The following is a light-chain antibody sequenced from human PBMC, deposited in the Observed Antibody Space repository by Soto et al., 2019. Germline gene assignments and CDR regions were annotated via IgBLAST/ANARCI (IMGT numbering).Light chain of an antibody. Sequence: DIVLTQSPGPLSLSPGERATVSCRASQSVSSSYLAWYQQKPGQPPRLLIYGASTRATGFPDRFSGSGSGTDFTLPISRLEPEDFAVYYCQQYGRSPWTFGQGTMVEIK. CDR3: QQYGRSPWT. J-gene: IGKJ1*01. CDR1: QSVSSSY. CDR2: GAS. V-gene: IGKV3-20*01.